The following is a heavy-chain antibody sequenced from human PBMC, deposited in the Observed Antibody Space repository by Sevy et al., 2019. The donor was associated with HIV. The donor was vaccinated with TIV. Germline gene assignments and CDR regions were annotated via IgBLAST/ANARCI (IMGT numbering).Heavy chain of an antibody. V-gene: IGHV4-59*01. D-gene: IGHD3-16*01. J-gene: IGHJ6*02. CDR1: GGTINSYF. Sequence: SETLSLMCSVHGGTINSYFWNWIRQPPGKGLEWIGNIYYSGNTKYNPSLKSRVTMSVDTSKNQFSLRLTSVTATDTAVYYCGRRVAGEPYYYGMDVWGQGTTVTVSS. CDR2: IYYSGNT. CDR3: GRRVAGEPYYYGMDV.